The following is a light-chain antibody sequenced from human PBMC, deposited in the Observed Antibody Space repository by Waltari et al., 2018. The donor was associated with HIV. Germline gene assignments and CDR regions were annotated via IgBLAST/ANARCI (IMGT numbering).Light chain of an antibody. J-gene: IGLJ3*02. Sequence: QSALTQPPSVSGSLGQSVTIPCTGTRSDIGASNRVSWYQQSPGTAPKLRIYEVTHRPSGVPVRFSGSKSGNTASLTISGLQADDEADYYCSSYTTSSTWVFGGGTKLTVL. CDR1: RSDIGASNR. CDR2: EVT. CDR3: SSYTTSSTWV. V-gene: IGLV2-18*02.